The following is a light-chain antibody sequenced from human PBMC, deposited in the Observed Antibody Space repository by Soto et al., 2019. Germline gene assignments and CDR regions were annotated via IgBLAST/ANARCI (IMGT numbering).Light chain of an antibody. CDR3: QQYGTSEII. CDR1: QSVSVN. CDR2: GVS. V-gene: IGKV3-15*01. J-gene: IGKJ5*01. Sequence: EIVMTQSPGTLSVSPGERATLSCRASQSVSVNLAWYQQKPGQAPRLLIYGVSTRATGIPARFSGSESGTEFTLTISSLQSEDFAVFYCQQYGTSEIIFGQGTRLEIK.